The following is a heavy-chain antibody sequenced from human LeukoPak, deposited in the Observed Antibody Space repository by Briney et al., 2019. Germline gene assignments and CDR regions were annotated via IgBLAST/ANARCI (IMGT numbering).Heavy chain of an antibody. J-gene: IGHJ4*02. D-gene: IGHD5-24*01. Sequence: PGGSLRLSCAASGFTVSSNYMSWVRQAPGKGLEWVAVISYEGSNKYYADSVKGRFTISRENSKNTLYLQMNSLRAEDTAVYYCAKDRDWYYFDYWGQGTLVTVSS. CDR2: ISYEGSNK. CDR3: AKDRDWYYFDY. CDR1: GFTVSSNY. V-gene: IGHV3-30*18.